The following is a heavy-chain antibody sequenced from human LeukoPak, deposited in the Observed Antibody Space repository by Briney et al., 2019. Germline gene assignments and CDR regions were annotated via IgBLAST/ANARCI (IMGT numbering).Heavy chain of an antibody. D-gene: IGHD3-22*01. J-gene: IGHJ4*02. CDR3: AGEGHYYDSTGYYYGGEDY. CDR2: IYTRGST. Sequence: SETLSLTCTVSGGSISSYYWSWIRQPAGKGLEWIGRIYTRGSTNYNPSLKSRVTMSADMSKNQFSLKLSSVTAADAAVYYCAGEGHYYDSTGYYYGGEDYWGQGTLVTVSS. V-gene: IGHV4-4*07. CDR1: GGSISSYY.